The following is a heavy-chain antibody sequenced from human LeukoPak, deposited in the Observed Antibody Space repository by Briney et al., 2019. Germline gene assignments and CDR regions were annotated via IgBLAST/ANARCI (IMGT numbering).Heavy chain of an antibody. CDR3: CGSSGYYYGAFDI. D-gene: IGHD3-22*01. CDR1: GGTFSSYA. CDR2: IIPIFGTA. V-gene: IGHV1-69*13. J-gene: IGHJ3*02. Sequence: SVKFSCKASGGTFSSYAISWVRQAPGQGLEWMGGIIPIFGTANYAQKFQGRVTITADESTSTAYMELSSLRSEDTAVYYCCGSSGYYYGAFDIWGQGTMVTVSS.